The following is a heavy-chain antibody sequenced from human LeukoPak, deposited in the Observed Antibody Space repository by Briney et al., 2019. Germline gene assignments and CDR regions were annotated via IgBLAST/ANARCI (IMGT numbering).Heavy chain of an antibody. J-gene: IGHJ3*02. CDR2: IKSKNDGGTT. V-gene: IGHV3-15*05. CDR3: TTFPSGFDI. Sequence: PGGSLRLSCTASGFTFSNAWMSWVRQAPGKGLEWVGRIKSKNDGGTTDYAAPVKGRVTISRDDSKNTLYLQMNSLKTEDTAAYYCTTFPSGFDIWGQGTMVTVSS. D-gene: IGHD3-3*01. CDR1: GFTFSNAW.